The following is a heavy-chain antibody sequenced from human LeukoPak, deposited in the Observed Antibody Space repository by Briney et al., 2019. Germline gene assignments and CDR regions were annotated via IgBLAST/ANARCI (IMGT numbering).Heavy chain of an antibody. CDR3: AKAASSSWPSYYYGMDV. V-gene: IGHV3-23*01. D-gene: IGHD6-13*01. CDR2: VNGNGGST. Sequence: AGGSLRLSCAASGFIFSTYAMSWVRQAPGKGLEWVSGVNGNGGSTSYADSVKGQFTIFRDNSKNTVYLQMSSLRVDDTAVYYCAKAASSSWPSYYYGMDVWGQGTTVTVSS. CDR1: GFIFSTYA. J-gene: IGHJ6*02.